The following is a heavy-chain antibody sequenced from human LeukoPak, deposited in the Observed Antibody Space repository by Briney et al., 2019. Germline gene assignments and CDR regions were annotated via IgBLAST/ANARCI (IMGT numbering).Heavy chain of an antibody. CDR1: GGSISSYY. V-gene: IGHV4-4*07. J-gene: IGHJ4*02. Sequence: PSETLSLTCTVSGGSISSYYWSWIRQPAGKGLEWIGRIYTSGSTNYNPSLKSRVTMSVDTSKNQFPLKLSSVTAADTAVYYCARDRYYYDSSGYWIFDYWGQGTLVTVSS. D-gene: IGHD3-22*01. CDR3: ARDRYYYDSSGYWIFDY. CDR2: IYTSGST.